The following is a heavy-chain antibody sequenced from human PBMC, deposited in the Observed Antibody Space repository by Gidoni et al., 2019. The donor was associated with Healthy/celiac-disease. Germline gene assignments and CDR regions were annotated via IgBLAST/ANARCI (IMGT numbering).Heavy chain of an antibody. D-gene: IGHD3-22*01. J-gene: IGHJ4*02. V-gene: IGHV3-23*01. CDR1: GFTFSTSA. CDR3: AKDPLEYYDSSGYFSFDY. CDR2: ISGSGGST. Sequence: EVQLLESGGGLVQPGGSLRLSCAASGFTFSTSAMSWVRQAPGKGLEWVSAISGSGGSTYYADSVKGRFTISRDNSKNTLYLQMNSLRAEDTAVYYCAKDPLEYYDSSGYFSFDYWGQGTLVTVSS.